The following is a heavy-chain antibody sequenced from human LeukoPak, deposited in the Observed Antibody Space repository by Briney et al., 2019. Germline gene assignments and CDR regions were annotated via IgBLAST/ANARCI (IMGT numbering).Heavy chain of an antibody. CDR3: ARGSTVTHFDY. CDR2: TKQDGSEK. Sequence: GGSLRLSCTDSESTFSNYWMSWVRQAPGKGLEWVANTKQDGSEKYYVDSVRGRFTISRDNAENSLYLQMNSLRAEDTAVYYCARGSTVTHFDYWGQGTLVTVSS. V-gene: IGHV3-7*03. CDR1: ESTFSNYW. D-gene: IGHD4-17*01. J-gene: IGHJ4*02.